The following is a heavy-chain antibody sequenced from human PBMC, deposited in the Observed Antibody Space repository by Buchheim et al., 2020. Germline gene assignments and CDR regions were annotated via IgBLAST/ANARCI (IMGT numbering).Heavy chain of an antibody. CDR2: IYYSGST. J-gene: IGHJ4*02. CDR3: AREVGYSGYDSGGGGGEYYFDY. V-gene: IGHV4-31*03. Sequence: QVQLQESGPGLVKPSQTLSLTCTVSGGSISSGGYYWSWIRQHPGKGLEWIGYIYYSGSTYYNPSLKSRVTISVDTSKNQFSRKLSSVNAEDTGVYYCAREVGYSGYDSGGGGGEYYFDYWGQGTL. D-gene: IGHD5-12*01. CDR1: GGSISSGGYY.